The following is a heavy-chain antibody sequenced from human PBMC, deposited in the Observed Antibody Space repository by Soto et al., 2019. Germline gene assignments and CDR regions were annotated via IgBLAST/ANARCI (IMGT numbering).Heavy chain of an antibody. D-gene: IGHD6-13*01. CDR2: IIPILGTA. CDR3: ARVVPAAGYYYYYGMDV. CDR1: GGTFSSYA. Sequence: QVQLVQSGAAVKKPGSSVKVSCKASGGTFSSYAISWVRQAPGQGLEWMGGIIPILGTANYAQKFQGRVTITADESTSTAYMELSSLRSEDTAVYYCARVVPAAGYYYYYGMDVWGQGTTVTVSS. V-gene: IGHV1-69*11. J-gene: IGHJ6*02.